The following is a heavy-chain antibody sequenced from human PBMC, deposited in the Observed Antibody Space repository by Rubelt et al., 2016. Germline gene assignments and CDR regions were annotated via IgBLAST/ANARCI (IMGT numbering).Heavy chain of an antibody. CDR3: ARGSGDYSGSYYYGVDV. Sequence: QLQLQESGPGLVKPSETLSLTCTVSGGSISSSTYYWGWIRQPPGKGLEWIGSIYHSGSTYYNPSLKSRVIISVDTSKNQFSLNRSAVTAADTAVYYGARGSGDYSGSYYYGVDVWGQGTTVTVSS. CDR2: IYHSGST. CDR1: GGSISSSTYY. V-gene: IGHV4-39*07. D-gene: IGHD4-23*01. J-gene: IGHJ6*02.